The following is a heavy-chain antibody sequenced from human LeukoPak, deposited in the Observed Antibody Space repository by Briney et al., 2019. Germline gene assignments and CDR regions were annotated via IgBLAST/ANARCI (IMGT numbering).Heavy chain of an antibody. CDR3: ARGWFGQLLQDY. D-gene: IGHD3-10*01. CDR1: GYTFTSYD. J-gene: IGHJ4*02. V-gene: IGHV1-8*01. Sequence: ASVKLSCKASGYTFTSYDINWVRQATEQGPEWMGWMNPNSGNTGYAQQFQGRVTMTRTTSTSTAYMELSSPRSDDTAVYYCARGWFGQLLQDYWGQGTLVTVSS. CDR2: MNPNSGNT.